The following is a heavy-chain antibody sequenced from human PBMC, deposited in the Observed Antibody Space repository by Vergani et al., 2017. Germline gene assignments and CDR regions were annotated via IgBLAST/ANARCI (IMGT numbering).Heavy chain of an antibody. CDR2: ISWNSGSI. CDR3: AKAQLLWFGGALDY. CDR1: GFTFDDYA. J-gene: IGHJ4*02. Sequence: EVQLVESGGGLVQPGRSLRLSCAASGFTFDDYAMHWVRQAPGKGLEWVSGISWNSGSIGYADSGKGRFTISRDNAKNSLYLQMNSLRAEDTALYYCAKAQLLWFGGALDYWGQGTLVTVSS. D-gene: IGHD3-10*01. V-gene: IGHV3-9*01.